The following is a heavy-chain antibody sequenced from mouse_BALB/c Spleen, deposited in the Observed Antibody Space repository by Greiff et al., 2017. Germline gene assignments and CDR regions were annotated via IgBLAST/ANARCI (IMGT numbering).Heavy chain of an antibody. J-gene: IGHJ2*01. D-gene: IGHD1-1*01. V-gene: IGHV1-80*01. Sequence: QVQLQQSGAELVRPGSSVKISCKASGYAFSSYWMNWVKQRPGQGLEWIGQIYPGDGDTNYNGKFKGKATLTADKSSSTAYMQLSSLTSEDSAVYFCAREGDYGSSYGAMDYWGQGTTLTVSS. CDR2: IYPGDGDT. CDR1: GYAFSSYW. CDR3: AREGDYGSSYGAMDY.